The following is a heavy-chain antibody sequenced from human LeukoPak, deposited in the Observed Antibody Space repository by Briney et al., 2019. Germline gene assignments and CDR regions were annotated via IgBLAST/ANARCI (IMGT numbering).Heavy chain of an antibody. J-gene: IGHJ6*02. Sequence: SETLSLTCTVSGGSISSYYWSWIRQPPGKGLEWIGYIYYSGSTNYNPSLKSRVTISVDTSKNQFSLKLSSVTAADTAVYYCARDHPSDHPYYHYGMDVWGQGTTVTVSS. CDR3: ARDHPSDHPYYHYGMDV. CDR2: IYYSGST. D-gene: IGHD1-14*01. V-gene: IGHV4-59*01. CDR1: GGSISSYY.